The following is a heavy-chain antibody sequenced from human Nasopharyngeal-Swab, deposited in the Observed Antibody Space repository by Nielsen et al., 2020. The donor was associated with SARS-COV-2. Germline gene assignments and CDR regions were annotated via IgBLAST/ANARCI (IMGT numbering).Heavy chain of an antibody. CDR1: GYTFTSYY. Sequence: ASVKVSCKASGYTFTSYYMHWVRQAPGQGLEWMGIINPSGGSTSYAQKFQGRVTMTRDTSTITVYMELSSLRSEDTAVYYCAVLEDGLTLDDAFDIWGQGTMVTVSS. CDR3: AVLEDGLTLDDAFDI. J-gene: IGHJ3*02. V-gene: IGHV1-46*03. CDR2: INPSGGST. D-gene: IGHD5-24*01.